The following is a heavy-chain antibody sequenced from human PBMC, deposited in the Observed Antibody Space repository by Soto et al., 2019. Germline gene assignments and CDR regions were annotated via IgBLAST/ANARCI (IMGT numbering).Heavy chain of an antibody. V-gene: IGHV2-5*02. D-gene: IGHD2-2*01. J-gene: IGHJ4*02. CDR3: AHGSCSSADCYPNPYLDY. CDR1: GFSLSTTAEG. Sequence: QITLKESGPTLVKPTQTLTLTCTFSGFSLSTTAEGVGWIRQPPGKALEWLALIYWDDDERYSPSLKSRLTITNDTSKNLVVLTMTNVDPVDTATYYCAHGSCSSADCYPNPYLDYWGQGILVTVSS. CDR2: IYWDDDE.